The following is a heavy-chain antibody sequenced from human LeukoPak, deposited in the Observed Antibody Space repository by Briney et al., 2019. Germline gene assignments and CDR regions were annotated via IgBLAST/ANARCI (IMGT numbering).Heavy chain of an antibody. Sequence: GGSLRLSCAVSGMTFERHGMHWVRQPPGKGLEWLAFIKYDGSRTDYEDSVKGRFTVSRDNSKNTLYLEMSSLRAEDTAVYYCVKDTIFTVDSFDYWGQGSLVTVSS. D-gene: IGHD3-3*01. J-gene: IGHJ4*02. CDR3: VKDTIFTVDSFDY. CDR2: IKYDGSRT. V-gene: IGHV3-30*02. CDR1: GMTFERHG.